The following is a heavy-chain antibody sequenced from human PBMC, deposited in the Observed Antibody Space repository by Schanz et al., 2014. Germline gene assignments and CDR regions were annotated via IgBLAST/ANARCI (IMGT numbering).Heavy chain of an antibody. CDR1: GYSFISHA. CDR3: ARVQDDILTGSEYYYGMDV. V-gene: IGHV1-3*01. CDR2: INAANGNT. Sequence: QVQLVQSGAEVKKPGASVKVSCKASGYSFISHAIHWVRQAPGQRLEWMGWINAANGNTRYSQKFQGRVTMTTDTSASTAYMELRSLRSDDTAVYYCARVQDDILTGSEYYYGMDVWGQGTLVTVSS. D-gene: IGHD3-9*01. J-gene: IGHJ6*02.